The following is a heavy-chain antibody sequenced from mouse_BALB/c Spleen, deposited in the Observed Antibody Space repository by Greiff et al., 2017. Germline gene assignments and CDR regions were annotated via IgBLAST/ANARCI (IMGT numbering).Heavy chain of an antibody. D-gene: IGHD1-1*01. CDR1: GFTFSSFG. CDR3: ARAGWITTVVADY. V-gene: IGHV5-17*02. Sequence: EVKVVESGGGLVQPGGSRKLSCAASGFTFSSFGMHWVRQAPEKGLEWVAYISSGSSTIYYADTVKGRFTISRDNPKNTLFLQMTSLRSEDTAMYYCARAGWITTVVADYWGQGTTLTVSS. J-gene: IGHJ2*01. CDR2: ISSGSSTI.